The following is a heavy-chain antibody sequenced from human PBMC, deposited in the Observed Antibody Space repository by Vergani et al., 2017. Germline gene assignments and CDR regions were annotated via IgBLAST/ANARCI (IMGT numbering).Heavy chain of an antibody. V-gene: IGHV7-4-1*01. CDR3: ARGGSYYDFWSGYYNWYFDL. CDR1: GYTFTSYA. D-gene: IGHD3-3*01. CDR2: INTNTGNP. Sequence: QVQLVQSGSELKKPGASVKVSCKASGYTFTSYAMNWVRQAPGQGLEWMGWINTNTGNPTYAQGFTGRFVFSLDISVSTAYLQICSLKAEDTAVYYCARGGSYYDFWSGYYNWYFDLWGRGTLVTVSS. J-gene: IGHJ2*01.